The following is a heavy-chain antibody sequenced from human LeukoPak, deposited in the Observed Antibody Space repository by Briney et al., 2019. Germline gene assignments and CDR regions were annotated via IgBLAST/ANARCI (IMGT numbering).Heavy chain of an antibody. CDR1: RFTFSSYG. CDR2: ISYDGSKK. D-gene: IGHD6-13*01. V-gene: IGHV3-30*18. J-gene: IGHJ4*02. CDR3: AKMDSSSWY. Sequence: GGSLRLSCEASRFTFSSYGMHWVRQAPGKGLEWVAVISYDGSKKYYADPVKGRFTISRDNSKNTPYLQMNSLRAEDTAVYYCAKMDSSSWYWGQGTLVTVSS.